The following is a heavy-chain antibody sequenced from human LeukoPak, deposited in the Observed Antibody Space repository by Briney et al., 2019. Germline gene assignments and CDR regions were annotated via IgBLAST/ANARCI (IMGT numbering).Heavy chain of an antibody. Sequence: RAGGSLRLSCAASGFTFSTYAMSWVRQAPGKGLEWVSAISGSSGGTYYADSVKGRFTISRDNSKNTLYLQMNSLRAEDTAVYYCARSFYDILIGYYQYFDYWGQGTLVTVSS. CDR1: GFTFSTYA. CDR2: ISGSSGGT. D-gene: IGHD3-9*01. J-gene: IGHJ4*02. V-gene: IGHV3-23*01. CDR3: ARSFYDILIGYYQYFDY.